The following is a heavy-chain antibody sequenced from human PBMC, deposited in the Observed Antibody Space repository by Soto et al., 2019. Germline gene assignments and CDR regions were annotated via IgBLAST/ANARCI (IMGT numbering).Heavy chain of an antibody. CDR3: ARGTVRYGSCTSCSNYYYYGMDS. Sequence: EVQLVESGGGLVKPGGSLRLSCAASGFTFSSYSMNWVRQAPGKGLEWVSSISSSSSYIYYADSVKGRFTISRDNAKNSLYLQMNSVRAEDTAVYYCARGTVRYGSCTSCSNYYYYGMDSWGQGTTVTVSS. V-gene: IGHV3-21*01. CDR2: ISSSSSYI. J-gene: IGHJ6*02. D-gene: IGHD2-2*01. CDR1: GFTFSSYS.